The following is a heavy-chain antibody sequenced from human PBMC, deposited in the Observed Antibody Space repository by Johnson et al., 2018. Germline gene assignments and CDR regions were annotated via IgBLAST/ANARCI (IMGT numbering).Heavy chain of an antibody. J-gene: IGHJ6*03. CDR3: TILRTTVNYYYYYMDV. Sequence: VQLVQSGGGLVQPGGSLKLSCAASGFTFSGSAMHWVRQASGKGLEWVGRIRSKANSYATAYAASVKGRFTISRDDSKNTAYLQMNSRKTDDTAVYYCTILRTTVNYYYYYMDVWGKGTTVTVSS. CDR2: IRSKANSYAT. V-gene: IGHV3-73*01. D-gene: IGHD4-11*01. CDR1: GFTFSGSA.